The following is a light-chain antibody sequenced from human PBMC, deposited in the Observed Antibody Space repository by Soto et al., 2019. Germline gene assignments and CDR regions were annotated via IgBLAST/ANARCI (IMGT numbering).Light chain of an antibody. Sequence: EIVLTQSPGTLSLSPGERATLSCRASQSVTSSSLAWYQQKSGQAPRLLIYGTSSRPTGIPDRFSGSGSGTEFTLTISRLEPEDFAVYYCHQFGSSPPRTFGQGTKVEIK. CDR3: HQFGSSPPRT. V-gene: IGKV3-20*01. J-gene: IGKJ1*01. CDR1: QSVTSSS. CDR2: GTS.